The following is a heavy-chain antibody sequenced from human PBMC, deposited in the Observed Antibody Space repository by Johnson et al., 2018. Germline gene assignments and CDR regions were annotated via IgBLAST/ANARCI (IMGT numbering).Heavy chain of an antibody. D-gene: IGHD3-10*01. CDR3: ARAGLLWFGEYDGMDV. J-gene: IGHJ6*02. CDR2: IKQDGSEK. V-gene: IGHV3-7*01. Sequence: VQLVESGGGVVQPGRSLRLSCAASGFTFSRYWMSWVRQAPGKGLEWVANIKQDGSEKYYVDSVKGRFTISRDNAKNSLYLQMNSLRAGDTAVYYCARAGLLWFGEYDGMDVWGQGTTVTVSS. CDR1: GFTFSRYW.